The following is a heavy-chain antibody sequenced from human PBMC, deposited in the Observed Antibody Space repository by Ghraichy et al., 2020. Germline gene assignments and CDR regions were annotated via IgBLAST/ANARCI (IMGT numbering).Heavy chain of an antibody. CDR2: ITITSTTL. V-gene: IGHV3-48*01. CDR1: EFTFSTSS. D-gene: IGHD6-13*01. Sequence: GGSLRLSCVASEFTFSTSSMNWVRQAPGKGLEWIAYITITSTTLYYADSVKGRFTISRDNDKNSLYLQMNSLRAEDTAVYYCATEIAAGGENYWGQGTLVTVSS. CDR3: ATEIAAGGENY. J-gene: IGHJ4*02.